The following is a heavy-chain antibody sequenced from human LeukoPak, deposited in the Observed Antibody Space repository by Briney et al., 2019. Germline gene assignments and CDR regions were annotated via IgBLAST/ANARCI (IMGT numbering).Heavy chain of an antibody. CDR1: GYTFTSYG. CDR2: IIPILSTT. J-gene: IGHJ5*02. D-gene: IGHD1-26*01. Sequence: ASVKVPCKASGYTFTSYGISWVRQAPGQGLEWMGGIIPILSTTISAQKFQGRVTISADESTSTAYMELNTLRSEDTAVYYCAMGIGNWFDPWGQGTLVTVSS. V-gene: IGHV1-69*13. CDR3: AMGIGNWFDP.